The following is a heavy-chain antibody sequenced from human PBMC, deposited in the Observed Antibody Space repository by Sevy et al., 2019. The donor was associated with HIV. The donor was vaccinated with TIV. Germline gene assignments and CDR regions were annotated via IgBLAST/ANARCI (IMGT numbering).Heavy chain of an antibody. CDR2: IGTNGDGR. V-gene: IGHV3-23*01. CDR3: SKPIYFYDNSGYSGDY. CDR1: GFTFSSHA. Sequence: GGSLRLSCVASGFTFSSHAMNWVRQVPGKGLEWVSSIGTNGDGRYYADSVKGRFTISRDNSKSTLYLQMNSLSAEDTALYYCSKPIYFYDNSGYSGDYWGQGIRVTVSS. D-gene: IGHD3-22*01. J-gene: IGHJ4*02.